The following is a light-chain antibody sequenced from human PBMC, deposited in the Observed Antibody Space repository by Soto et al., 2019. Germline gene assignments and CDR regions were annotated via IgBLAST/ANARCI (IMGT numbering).Light chain of an antibody. CDR2: GAS. J-gene: IGKJ4*01. CDR3: QHYNNWPPLT. Sequence: EIGMTQSPATLSVSPGERATLSCRASQSVSSNLAWYQQKPGQAPRLLIYGASTRATGIPARFSGSGSGTEFTLTISSLQSEDFAVYYCQHYNNWPPLTCGGGTKVEIK. CDR1: QSVSSN. V-gene: IGKV3-15*01.